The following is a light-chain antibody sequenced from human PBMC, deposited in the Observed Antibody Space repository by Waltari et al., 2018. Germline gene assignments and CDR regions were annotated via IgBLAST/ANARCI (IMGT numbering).Light chain of an antibody. J-gene: IGLJ2*01. CDR2: GNN. V-gene: IGLV1-40*01. Sequence: QSVLTQPPSVSGAPGQRVTISCTGSSSNIGAGYDVHWYQHLPGTAPKLLIYGNNNRPSGVPDRFSGSKSGTSASLAITGLQAEDEADFYCQSYDSSLSGVVLGGGTKLTVL. CDR1: SSNIGAGYD. CDR3: QSYDSSLSGVV.